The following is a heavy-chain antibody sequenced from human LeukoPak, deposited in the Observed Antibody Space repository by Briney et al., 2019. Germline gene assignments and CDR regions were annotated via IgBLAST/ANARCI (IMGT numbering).Heavy chain of an antibody. CDR3: AREIYGRFDF. Sequence: ASVTVSCKASGYTFTSFGISWVRQAPGQGLEWMGWINPYNGNTNYAQNFQVRVTLTTDTSTSTAYMELRSLRSDDTAMYYCAREIYGRFDFWGQGALVTVSS. CDR2: INPYNGNT. V-gene: IGHV1-18*01. D-gene: IGHD4-17*01. CDR1: GYTFTSFG. J-gene: IGHJ4*02.